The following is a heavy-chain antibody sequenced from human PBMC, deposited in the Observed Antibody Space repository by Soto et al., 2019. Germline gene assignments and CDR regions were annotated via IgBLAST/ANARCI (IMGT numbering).Heavy chain of an antibody. CDR3: ARALNTIFGAGVFDP. CDR1: GGSISSCY. D-gene: IGHD3-3*01. CDR2: IYTSGST. Sequence: QVQLQESGPGLVKPSETLSLTCTVSGGSISSCYWSWIRQPAGKGLEWIGRIYTSGSTNYNPSLKGRVTKSVDTSKNQFSLKLSSVTAADTAVYYCARALNTIFGAGVFDPWGQGTLVTVSS. J-gene: IGHJ5*02. V-gene: IGHV4-4*07.